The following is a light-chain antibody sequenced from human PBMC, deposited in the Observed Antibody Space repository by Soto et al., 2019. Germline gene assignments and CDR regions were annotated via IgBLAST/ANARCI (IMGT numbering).Light chain of an antibody. CDR3: QQRKSYPLT. V-gene: IGKV1-9*01. J-gene: IGKJ5*01. Sequence: DIPLTQSPSFLSASVGDRVTITCRASQAINTYLAWYQQKPGKAPKLLIFAASTLQNGVPSRFSGSGSGTEFTVTITSLQPEDFATYYCQQRKSYPLTFGQGTRLEIK. CDR1: QAINTY. CDR2: AAS.